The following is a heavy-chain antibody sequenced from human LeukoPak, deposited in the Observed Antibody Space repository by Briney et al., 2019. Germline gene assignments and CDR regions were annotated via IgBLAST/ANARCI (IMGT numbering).Heavy chain of an antibody. D-gene: IGHD5-12*01. J-gene: IGHJ4*02. Sequence: GGSLRLPCAASGFTFSDYYMSWIRQAPGKGLEWVSYISSSGSTIYYADFVKGRFTISRDNAKNSLYLQMNSLRAEDTAVYYCARVGRSGYDLPDYWGQGTLVTVSS. CDR3: ARVGRSGYDLPDY. CDR2: ISSSGSTI. V-gene: IGHV3-11*01. CDR1: GFTFSDYY.